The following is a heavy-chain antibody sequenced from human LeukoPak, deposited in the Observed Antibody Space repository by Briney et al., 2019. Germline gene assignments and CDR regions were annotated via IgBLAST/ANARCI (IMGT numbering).Heavy chain of an antibody. J-gene: IGHJ4*02. CDR2: ISAYNGNT. CDR3: ARDLDYGSGSFDY. V-gene: IGHV1-18*01. D-gene: IGHD3-10*01. Sequence: ASVKVSCKASGYTFTSYGISWVRQAPGQGLEWMGWISAYNGNTNYAQKLQGRVTMTPDKSTSTAYMELRNLRSDDTAVYYCARDLDYGSGSFDYWGQGTLVTVSS. CDR1: GYTFTSYG.